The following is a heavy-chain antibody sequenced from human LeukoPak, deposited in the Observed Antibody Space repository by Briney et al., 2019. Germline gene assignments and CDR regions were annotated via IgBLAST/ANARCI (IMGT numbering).Heavy chain of an antibody. CDR2: IYHSGST. V-gene: IGHV4-4*02. Sequence: PSETLSLTCAVSGGSISSSNWWSWVRQPPGKGLEWIGEIYHSGSTNYNPSLKSRVTISVDKSKNQFSLKLSSVTAADTAVYYCARDFIVGEMAAAHFDYWGQGTLVTVSS. J-gene: IGHJ4*02. CDR3: ARDFIVGEMAAAHFDY. CDR1: GGSISSSNW. D-gene: IGHD6-13*01.